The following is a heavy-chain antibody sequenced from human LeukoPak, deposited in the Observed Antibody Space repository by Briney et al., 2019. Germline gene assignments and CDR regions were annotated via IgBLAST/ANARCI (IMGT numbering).Heavy chain of an antibody. J-gene: IGHJ4*02. V-gene: IGHV4-4*09. CDR2: IYTSGST. CDR1: GGSISSYY. Sequence: SETLSLTCTVSGGSISSYYWSWIRQPPGKGLEWIGYIYTSGSTNYNPSLKSRVTISVDTSKNQFSLELSSVTAADTAVYYCARQRGYSYGSAFDDWGQGTLVTVSS. D-gene: IGHD5-18*01. CDR3: ARQRGYSYGSAFDD.